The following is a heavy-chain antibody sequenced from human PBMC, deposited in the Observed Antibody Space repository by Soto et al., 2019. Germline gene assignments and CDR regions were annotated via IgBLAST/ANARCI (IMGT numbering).Heavy chain of an antibody. CDR3: ARDQNWGWGDAFDI. V-gene: IGHV4-59*01. Sequence: SETLSLTCIVPGGSISSSYWSWIRQPPGKGLEWIGYIYYSGSTNYNPSLQSRVTISVDTSKNQFSLKLSSVTAADTAVYYCARDQNWGWGDAFDIRGQGTMVT. CDR1: GGSISSSY. J-gene: IGHJ3*02. D-gene: IGHD7-27*01. CDR2: IYYSGST.